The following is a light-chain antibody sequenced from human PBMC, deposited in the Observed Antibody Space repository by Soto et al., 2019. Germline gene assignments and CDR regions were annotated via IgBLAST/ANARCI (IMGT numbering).Light chain of an antibody. Sequence: QSVLTQPPSASGTPGQRVTISCSGTTSNIGDNFVYWFQQIPGTAPKLLILRDSQRPSGVPDRFSGSKAGTSASLTISGLRSEDDAYYYCSSYAGNNNFVVFGGGTKLTVL. CDR1: TSNIGDNF. J-gene: IGLJ2*01. CDR2: RDS. CDR3: SSYAGNNNFVV. V-gene: IGLV1-47*01.